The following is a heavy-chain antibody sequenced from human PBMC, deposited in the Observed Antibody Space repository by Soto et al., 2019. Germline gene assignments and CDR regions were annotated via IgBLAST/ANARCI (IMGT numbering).Heavy chain of an antibody. CDR3: ARHAADSGYANDIDY. D-gene: IGHD5-12*01. CDR1: GGSISSYY. V-gene: IGHV4-59*08. J-gene: IGHJ4*02. CDR2: IYYSGST. Sequence: SETLSLTCTVSGGSISSYYWSWIRQPPGKGLEWIGYIYYSGSTNYNPSLKSRVTISVDTSKNQFSLKLSSVTAADTAVYYCARHAADSGYANDIDYWGQGTLVTVSS.